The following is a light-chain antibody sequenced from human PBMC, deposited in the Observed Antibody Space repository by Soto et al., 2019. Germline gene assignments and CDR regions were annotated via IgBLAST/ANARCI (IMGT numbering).Light chain of an antibody. CDR1: QSVSSSY. CDR3: QQYGSSPWT. Sequence: EIVLTQSPGTLSLPPGARATLSCRASQSVSSSYLAWYQQKPGQAPRLLIYGASSRATGIPDRFSGSGSGTDFTLTISRLEPEDFAVYYCQQYGSSPWTFGQGTKVDIK. V-gene: IGKV3-20*01. J-gene: IGKJ1*01. CDR2: GAS.